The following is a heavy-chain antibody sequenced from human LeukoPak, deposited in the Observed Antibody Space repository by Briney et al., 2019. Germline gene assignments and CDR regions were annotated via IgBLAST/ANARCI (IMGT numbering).Heavy chain of an antibody. Sequence: GGSLRLSCVASGFTFSDCYMNWIRQALGKGLDWVSYISSSGNTINYADSVKGRFTISRDNAKNSLYLQMNSLRAEDTAVYYCARNPPDRYSSSWNYMDVWGKGTTVTVSS. CDR1: GFTFSDCY. D-gene: IGHD6-13*01. CDR2: ISSSGNTI. CDR3: ARNPPDRYSSSWNYMDV. V-gene: IGHV3-11*01. J-gene: IGHJ6*03.